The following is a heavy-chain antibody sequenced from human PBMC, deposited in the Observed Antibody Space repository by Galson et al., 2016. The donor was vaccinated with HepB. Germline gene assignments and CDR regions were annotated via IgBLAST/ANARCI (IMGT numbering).Heavy chain of an antibody. CDR3: ARQGSSAGELYYYYGMDV. CDR2: IDPSDSYT. D-gene: IGHD2-15*01. V-gene: IGHV5-10-1*01. CDR1: GYSFSTYW. J-gene: IGHJ6*02. Sequence: SCKDSGYSFSTYWIIWVRQMPGKGLEWMGRIDPSDSYTNYSPSFQGHVTISADKSISTAYLQWSSLKASDTGIYYCARQGSSAGELYYYYGMDVWGQGTTVTVSS.